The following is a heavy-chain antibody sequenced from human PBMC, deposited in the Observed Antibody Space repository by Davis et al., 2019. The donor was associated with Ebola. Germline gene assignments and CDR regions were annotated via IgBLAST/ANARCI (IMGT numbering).Heavy chain of an antibody. V-gene: IGHV3-23*01. J-gene: IGHJ6*02. CDR2: ISGSGGST. Sequence: PGGSLRLSCAASGFTFSSYAMSWVRQAPGKGLEWVSAISGSGGSTYYADSVKGRFTISRDNSKNTLYLQMNSLRAEDTAVYYCAKIPYPSYYYYGMDVWGQGTTVTVSS. CDR3: AKIPYPSYYYYGMDV. CDR1: GFTFSSYA.